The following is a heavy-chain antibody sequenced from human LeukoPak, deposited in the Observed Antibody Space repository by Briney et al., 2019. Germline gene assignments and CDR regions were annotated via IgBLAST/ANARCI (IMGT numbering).Heavy chain of an antibody. CDR3: ARGTYYNILTSFRSRNLGFDY. J-gene: IGHJ4*02. CDR1: GFTFSTYG. CDR2: IRYDGNNK. D-gene: IGHD3-9*01. Sequence: GGSLRLSCAASGFTFSTYGMHWVRQAPDKGLEWVAFIRYDGNNKYYADSVKGRFTISRDNSKNTLYLQMNGLKPEDTAVYYCARGTYYNILTSFRSRNLGFDYWGQGTLVTVSS. V-gene: IGHV3-30*02.